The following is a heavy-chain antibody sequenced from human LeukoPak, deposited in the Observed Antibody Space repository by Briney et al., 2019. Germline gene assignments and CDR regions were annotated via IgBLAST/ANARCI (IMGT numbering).Heavy chain of an antibody. V-gene: IGHV3-21*01. CDR1: GFTFSGYS. D-gene: IGHD1-26*01. J-gene: IGHJ4*02. CDR2: ISAGSDYI. Sequence: GGSLRLSCAASGFTFSGYSMTWVRQAPGKGLEWVSYISAGSDYIYYADPVKGRFTISRDNAKNSLSLQMNSLRAEDTAVYYCARWGLGPSFDYWGQGTLVTVSS. CDR3: ARWGLGPSFDY.